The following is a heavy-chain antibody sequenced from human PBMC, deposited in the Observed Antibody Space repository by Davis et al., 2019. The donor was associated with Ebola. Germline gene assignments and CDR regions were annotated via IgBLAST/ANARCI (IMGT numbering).Heavy chain of an antibody. V-gene: IGHV1-46*01. D-gene: IGHD1-26*01. CDR1: GYTFTGYY. CDR2: INPSGGST. CDR3: ARGVVGANWIYYGMDV. Sequence: AASVKVSCKTSGYTFTGYYMHWVRQAPGQGLEWMGIINPSGGSTSYAQKFQGRVTITADESTSTAYMELSSLRSEDTAVYYCARGVVGANWIYYGMDVWGQGTTVTVSS. J-gene: IGHJ6*02.